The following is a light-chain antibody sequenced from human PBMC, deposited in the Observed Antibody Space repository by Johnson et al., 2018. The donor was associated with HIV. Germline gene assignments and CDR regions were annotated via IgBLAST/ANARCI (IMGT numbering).Light chain of an antibody. CDR2: DND. J-gene: IGLJ1*01. V-gene: IGLV1-51*01. CDR1: SSNIGRHY. Sequence: QSVLTQPPSVSAAPGQTVTISCSGSSSNIGRHYVSWYQQLPGTAPKLLIYDNDSRPSGIPDRFSGSKFGPSATLRTTALQTGDEADYYCGTWDSRLGNYVFGTGTKTPVL. CDR3: GTWDSRLGNYV.